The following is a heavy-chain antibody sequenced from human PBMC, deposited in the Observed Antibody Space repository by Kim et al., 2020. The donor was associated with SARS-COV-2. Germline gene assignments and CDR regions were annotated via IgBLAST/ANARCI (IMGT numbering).Heavy chain of an antibody. V-gene: IGHV1-69*06. D-gene: IGHD6-19*01. CDR3: ARDSSGWYGPSFDI. J-gene: IGHJ3*02. CDR1: GGTFSSYA. Sequence: SVKVSCKASGGTFSSYAISWVRQAPGQGLEWMGGIIPIFGTANYAQKFQGRVTITADKSTSTAYMELSSLRSEDTAVYYCARDSSGWYGPSFDIWGQGTMVTVSS. CDR2: IIPIFGTA.